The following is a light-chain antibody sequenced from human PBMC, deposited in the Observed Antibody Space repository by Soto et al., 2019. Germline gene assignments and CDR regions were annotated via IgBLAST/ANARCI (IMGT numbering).Light chain of an antibody. CDR1: QSVNRNY. Sequence: ETVLTQSPGTLSLSLGERATLSCRASQSVNRNYLAWYQQKPGRAPRLLINGASSRATGIPDRFSGSGSGTDFTLTISRLEPEDSAVYYCQQYDNSPGTFGQGTKVEVK. CDR3: QQYDNSPGT. J-gene: IGKJ1*01. V-gene: IGKV3-20*01. CDR2: GAS.